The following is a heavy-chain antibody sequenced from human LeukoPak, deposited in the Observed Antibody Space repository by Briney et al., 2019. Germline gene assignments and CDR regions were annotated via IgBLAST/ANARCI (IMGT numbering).Heavy chain of an antibody. Sequence: PGGSLRLSCAASGFSFSTCAMHWVRQAPGKGLEYVSTISSNGGNTYYTDSVKGRFTISRDNSKNTLYLQMGSLRAEDMAVYYCARGPPRSSSWYPFDYWGQGTLVTVSS. D-gene: IGHD6-13*01. V-gene: IGHV3-64*02. CDR1: GFSFSTCA. J-gene: IGHJ4*02. CDR2: ISSNGGNT. CDR3: ARGPPRSSSWYPFDY.